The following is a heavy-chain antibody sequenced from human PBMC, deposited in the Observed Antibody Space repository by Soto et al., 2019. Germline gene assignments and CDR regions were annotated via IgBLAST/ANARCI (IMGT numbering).Heavy chain of an antibody. J-gene: IGHJ4*02. Sequence: GGSLRLSCAFTFSSYGMHWVRQAPGKGLEWVAVISYDGSSEYYADSVKGRFTISRDNSKNTLYLQMNSLSADDTAVYYCAKGVGYSGYDDFEYWGQGTLVIVSS. V-gene: IGHV3-30*18. CDR2: ISYDGSSE. CDR1: FTFSSYG. CDR3: AKGVGYSGYDDFEY. D-gene: IGHD5-12*01.